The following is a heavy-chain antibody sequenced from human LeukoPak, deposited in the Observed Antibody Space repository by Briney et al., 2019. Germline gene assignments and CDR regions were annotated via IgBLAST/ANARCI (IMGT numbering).Heavy chain of an antibody. J-gene: IGHJ3*02. Sequence: GGSLRLSCAASGFTFSSYAMSWVRQAPGKGLEWVSAISGSGGSTYYADSVKGRFTISRDNSKNTLYLQMNSLRAEDTAVYYCAKDRSWYYYVSSGAFDIWGQGTMVTVSS. CDR1: GFTFSSYA. CDR2: ISGSGGST. D-gene: IGHD3-22*01. V-gene: IGHV3-23*01. CDR3: AKDRSWYYYVSSGAFDI.